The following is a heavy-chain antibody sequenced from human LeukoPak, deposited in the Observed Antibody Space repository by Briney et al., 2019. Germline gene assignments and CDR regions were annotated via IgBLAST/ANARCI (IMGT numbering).Heavy chain of an antibody. CDR2: INHGGST. V-gene: IGHV4-34*01. CDR1: GGSFGGYY. CDR3: ARRQGLFDY. D-gene: IGHD3/OR15-3a*01. J-gene: IGHJ4*02. Sequence: PSETLSLTCAVYGGSFGGYYWSWIRQTPGKGLEWIGEINHGGSTDYNPSLESRVTISVDTSKNQFSLQLSSVAAADTAVYYCARRQGLFDYWGQGTLSPSPQ.